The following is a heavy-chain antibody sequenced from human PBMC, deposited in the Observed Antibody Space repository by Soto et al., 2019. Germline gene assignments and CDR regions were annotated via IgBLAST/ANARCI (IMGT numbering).Heavy chain of an antibody. V-gene: IGHV1-3*01. CDR2: ISGDNANT. D-gene: IGHD3-3*01. CDR3: AGLEIFGTLINNYYYYGMDV. Sequence: ASVKVSCKASENTFTKYSVHWVRQAPGQRLEWMGWISGDNANTGYSQKFQGRVTITRDTSASTTFMELNNLTSEDTAVYYCAGLEIFGTLINNYYYYGMDVWGKGNKVNVSS. CDR1: ENTFTKYS. J-gene: IGHJ6*04.